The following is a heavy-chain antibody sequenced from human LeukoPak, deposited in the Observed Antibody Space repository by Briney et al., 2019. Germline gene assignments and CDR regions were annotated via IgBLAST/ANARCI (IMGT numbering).Heavy chain of an antibody. CDR1: GGSISSYY. Sequence: SETLSLTCTVSGGSISSYYWSWIRQPPGKGLEWIGYIYYSGSINYNPSLKSRVTISVDTSKNQFSLKLSSVTAADTAVYYCASKTIFGVVIILEYFQHWGQGTLVTVSS. V-gene: IGHV4-59*12. J-gene: IGHJ1*01. D-gene: IGHD3-3*01. CDR3: ASKTIFGVVIILEYFQH. CDR2: IYYSGSI.